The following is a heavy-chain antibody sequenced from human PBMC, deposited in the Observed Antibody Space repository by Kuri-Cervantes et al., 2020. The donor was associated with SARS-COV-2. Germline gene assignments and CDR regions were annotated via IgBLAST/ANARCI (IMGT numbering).Heavy chain of an antibody. CDR3: ARDDGIAVAGTSFLFDY. J-gene: IGHJ4*02. V-gene: IGHV3-49*04. Sequence: GGSLRLSCTASGFTFGDYAMSWVRQAPGKGLEWVGFIRSKAYGGTTEYAASVKGRFTISRDNAKNSLYLQMNSLRAEDTALYYCARDDGIAVAGTSFLFDYWGQGTLVTVSS. D-gene: IGHD6-19*01. CDR2: IRSKAYGGTT. CDR1: GFTFGDYA.